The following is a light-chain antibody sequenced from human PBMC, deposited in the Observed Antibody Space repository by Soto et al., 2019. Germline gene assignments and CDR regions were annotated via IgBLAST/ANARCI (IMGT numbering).Light chain of an antibody. J-gene: IGKJ2*01. Sequence: EIVMTQSPATLSVSPGERATLSCRASQSVSNSLAWYQQKPGQAPRLLIYDASTRATGIPARFSGSGSGTEFTLTISSLQSEDLAIYSCQQYKNWPPLYTFGQGTKLEIK. CDR1: QSVSNS. V-gene: IGKV3-15*01. CDR2: DAS. CDR3: QQYKNWPPLYT.